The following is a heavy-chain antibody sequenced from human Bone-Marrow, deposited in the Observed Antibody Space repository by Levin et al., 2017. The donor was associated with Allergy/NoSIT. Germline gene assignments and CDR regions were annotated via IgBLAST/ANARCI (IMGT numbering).Heavy chain of an antibody. D-gene: IGHD1-1*01. V-gene: IGHV6-1*01. Sequence: SQTLSLTCAISGDSVSSNSAAWNWIRQSPWRGLEWLGRTYYRSKWYNDYAVSVKSRITVNPDTSKNQFSLQLNSVTPEDTAVYFCARAPPATGKSYFDYWGRGTLVTVSS. J-gene: IGHJ4*02. CDR2: TYYRSKWYN. CDR3: ARAPPATGKSYFDY. CDR1: GDSVSSNSAA.